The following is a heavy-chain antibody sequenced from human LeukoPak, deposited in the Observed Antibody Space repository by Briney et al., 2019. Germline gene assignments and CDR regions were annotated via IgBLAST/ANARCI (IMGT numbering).Heavy chain of an antibody. Sequence: PETLSLTCTVSGGSISSYYWNWIRQPAGKGLEWIGHIYSSGSTNYNPSLRSRVTMSVDTSKNHFSLKLRSVTAADTAVYYCARTGYSSGWYPFDYWGQGTLVTVSS. J-gene: IGHJ4*02. CDR2: IYSSGST. D-gene: IGHD6-19*01. CDR3: ARTGYSSGWYPFDY. CDR1: GGSISSYY. V-gene: IGHV4-4*07.